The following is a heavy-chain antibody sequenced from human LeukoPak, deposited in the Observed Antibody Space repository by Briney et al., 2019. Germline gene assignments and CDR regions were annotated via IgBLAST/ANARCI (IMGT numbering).Heavy chain of an antibody. CDR1: GYTFTTYA. Sequence: ASVKVSCKASGYTFTTYAIHWVRQAPGQSLEWMGWINTGNGDTRYSQKFQGRVTITRDTSASTAYMELSSLRSEDTAVYYCARDYGSGSLHYWGQGTLVTVSS. CDR3: ARDYGSGSLHY. J-gene: IGHJ4*02. D-gene: IGHD3-10*01. V-gene: IGHV1-3*04. CDR2: INTGNGDT.